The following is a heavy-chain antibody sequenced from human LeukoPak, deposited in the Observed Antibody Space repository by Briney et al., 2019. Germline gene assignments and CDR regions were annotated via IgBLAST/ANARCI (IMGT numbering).Heavy chain of an antibody. D-gene: IGHD3-3*01. V-gene: IGHV1-24*01. Sequence: ASVKVSCKVSGYTLTELSMHWVRQAPGKGLEWMGGFDPEDGETIYAQKFQGRVTMTEDTSTDTAYMELSSLRSEDTAVYYCVTGEAWRFLEWFAFDYWGQGTLVTVSS. CDR2: FDPEDGET. CDR3: VTGEAWRFLEWFAFDY. J-gene: IGHJ4*02. CDR1: GYTLTELS.